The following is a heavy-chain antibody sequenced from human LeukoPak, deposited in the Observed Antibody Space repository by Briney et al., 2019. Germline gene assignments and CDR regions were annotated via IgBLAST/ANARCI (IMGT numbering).Heavy chain of an antibody. CDR3: ARVSSSWYGGYDP. CDR2: MNPNSGNT. Sequence: ASVKVSCKASGGTFSSYAINWVRQATGQGLEWMGWMNPNSGNTGYAQKFQGRVTMTRNTSISTAYMELSSLRSEDTAVYYCARVSSSWYGGYDPWGQGTLVTVSS. V-gene: IGHV1-8*02. D-gene: IGHD6-13*01. CDR1: GGTFSSYA. J-gene: IGHJ5*02.